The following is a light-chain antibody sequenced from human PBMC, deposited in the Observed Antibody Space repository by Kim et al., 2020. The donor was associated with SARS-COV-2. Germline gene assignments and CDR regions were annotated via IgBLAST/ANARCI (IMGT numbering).Light chain of an antibody. CDR1: QGINNW. J-gene: IGKJ4*01. CDR3: QQGHVFPLT. Sequence: ASVGDRVTITCRASQGINNWLAWYQHKPGKAHKVLIYGASNSQSGVPSRFSGSASGTEFTLTISSLQPEDFATYYCQQGHVFPLTFGGGTKVDIK. V-gene: IGKV1-12*01. CDR2: GAS.